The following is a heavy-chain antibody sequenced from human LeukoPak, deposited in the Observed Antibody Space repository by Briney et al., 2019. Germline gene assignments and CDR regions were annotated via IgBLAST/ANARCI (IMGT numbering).Heavy chain of an antibody. Sequence: SGTLSLTCAVSGGSISSSNWWSWVRQPPGKGLEWIGEIYHSGSTNYNPSLKSRVTISVDKSKNQFSLKLSSVTAADTAVYYCARAPQRFRGGYMDVWGKGTTVTVSS. D-gene: IGHD3-10*01. CDR2: IYHSGST. CDR3: ARAPQRFRGGYMDV. CDR1: GGSISSSNW. V-gene: IGHV4-4*02. J-gene: IGHJ6*03.